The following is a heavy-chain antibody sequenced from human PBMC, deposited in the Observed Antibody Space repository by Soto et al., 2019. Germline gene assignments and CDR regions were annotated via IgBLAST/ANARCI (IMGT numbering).Heavy chain of an antibody. CDR1: GYTFTIYD. V-gene: IGHV1-8*01. CDR3: ATRLSYYYYGMDV. Sequence: ASVKVSCKASGYTFTIYDINWVRQATGQGLEWMGWMNPNSGNTGYAQKFQGRVTMTRNTSISTAYMELSSLGPEDTAVYYCATRLSYYYYGMDVWGQGTTVTVSS. CDR2: MNPNSGNT. J-gene: IGHJ6*02.